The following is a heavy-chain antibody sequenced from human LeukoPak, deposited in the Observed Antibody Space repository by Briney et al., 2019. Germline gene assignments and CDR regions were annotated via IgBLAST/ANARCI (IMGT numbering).Heavy chain of an antibody. CDR1: GGSISSYY. J-gene: IGHJ4*02. Sequence: SETLSLTCTVSGGSISSYYWSWIRQPAGKGLEWIGRIYTSGSTNYNPSLKSRVTISVDTSKNQFSLKLSSVTAADTAVYYCARGTYYSDTSDYRAGPPDYWGQGTLVTVSS. V-gene: IGHV4-4*07. D-gene: IGHD3-22*01. CDR3: ARGTYYSDTSDYRAGPPDY. CDR2: IYTSGST.